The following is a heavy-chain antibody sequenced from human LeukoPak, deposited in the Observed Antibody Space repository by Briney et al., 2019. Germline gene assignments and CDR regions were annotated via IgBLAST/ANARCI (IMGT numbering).Heavy chain of an antibody. CDR3: TINYYNGSLYEDY. CDR1: GLSFGGDA. V-gene: IGHV3-49*04. CDR2: IRDKVSGGTT. J-gene: IGHJ4*02. D-gene: IGHD3-22*01. Sequence: GGSLGLSCRGSGLSFGGDAVSWVRQAPGKGLEWVGFIRDKVSGGTTEYVASVRGRFTISRDDSRSIAYLQMTRLKTEDTAVYYCTINYYNGSLYEDYWGQGTLVTVSS.